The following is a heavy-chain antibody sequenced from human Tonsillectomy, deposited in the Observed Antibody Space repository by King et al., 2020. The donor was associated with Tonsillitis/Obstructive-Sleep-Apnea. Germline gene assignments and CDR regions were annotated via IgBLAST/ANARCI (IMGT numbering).Heavy chain of an antibody. V-gene: IGHV2-5*02. J-gene: IGHJ3*02. CDR2: IYWDDDK. Sequence: TLKESGPTLVKPTQTLTLTCTFSGFSLSTSGVGVGWIRQPPGKALEWLALIYWDDDKLYSPSLKSRLIITKDTSKNQVVLTMTNMDPVDTATYYCVHRLGTTVARDAFDIWGQGTMVTVSS. CDR3: VHRLGTTVARDAFDI. D-gene: IGHD1-1*01. CDR1: GFSLSTSGVG.